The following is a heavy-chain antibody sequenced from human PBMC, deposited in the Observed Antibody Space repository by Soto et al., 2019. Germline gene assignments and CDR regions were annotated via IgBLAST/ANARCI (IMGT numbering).Heavy chain of an antibody. CDR2: ISYDGSNK. CDR1: GFTFSNYA. D-gene: IGHD1-26*01. CDR3: ARDSAGATGVEY. V-gene: IGHV3-30-3*01. J-gene: IGHJ4*02. Sequence: QVQLVESGGGVVQPGRSLRLSCAASGFTFSNYAMHWVRQAPGKGLEWVAVISYDGSNKHYADSVKGRFTISRDNSKNTLYLQMNSLRAEDTAVYYCARDSAGATGVEYWGQGTLVTVSS.